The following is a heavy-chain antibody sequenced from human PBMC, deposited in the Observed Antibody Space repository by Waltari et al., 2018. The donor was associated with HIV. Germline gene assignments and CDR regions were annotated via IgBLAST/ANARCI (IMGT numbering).Heavy chain of an antibody. CDR3: ARRGVAGTSGWFDP. V-gene: IGHV4-39*01. D-gene: IGHD6-19*01. Sequence: QLQLQESGPGLVKPSETLSLTCTVPGGSIKSYTSYWGWVRQPPGKGLEWIGSIYYSESTYYNPSLKSRVTISADTPKNQFSLKLNSVTAADTAVYYCARRGVAGTSGWFDPWGQGTLVTVSS. J-gene: IGHJ5*02. CDR2: IYYSEST. CDR1: GGSIKSYTSY.